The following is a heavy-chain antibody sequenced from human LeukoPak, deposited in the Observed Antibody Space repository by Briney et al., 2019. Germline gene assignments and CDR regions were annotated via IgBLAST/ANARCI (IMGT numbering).Heavy chain of an antibody. J-gene: IGHJ6*04. CDR1: GGSISSGDYY. CDR2: IYYSGST. V-gene: IGHV4-30-4*01. CDR3: ARDYYSSGKYYYYGMDV. Sequence: ESSQTLSLTCTVSGGSISSGDYYWSWIRQPPGKGLEWIGYIYYSGSTYYNPSLKSRVTISVDTSKNQFSLKLSSVTVADTAVYYCARDYYSSGKYYYYGMDVWGKGTTVTVSS. D-gene: IGHD3-10*01.